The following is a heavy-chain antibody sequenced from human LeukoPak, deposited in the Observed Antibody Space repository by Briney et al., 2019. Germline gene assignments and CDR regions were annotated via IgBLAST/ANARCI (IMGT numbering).Heavy chain of an antibody. J-gene: IGHJ6*03. CDR1: GYTFTSYD. CDR3: ARGYLAAAGYYYYYMDV. CDR2: INPNSGGT. Sequence: ASVKVSCKASGYTFTSYDINWVRQAPGQGLEWMGRINPNSGGTNYAQKFQGRVTMTRDTSISTAYMELSRLRSDDTAVYYCARGYLAAAGYYYYYMDVWGKGTTVTVSS. D-gene: IGHD6-13*01. V-gene: IGHV1-2*06.